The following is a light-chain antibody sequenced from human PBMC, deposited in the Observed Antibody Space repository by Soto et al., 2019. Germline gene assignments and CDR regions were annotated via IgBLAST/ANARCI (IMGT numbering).Light chain of an antibody. J-gene: IGKJ5*01. CDR2: DTS. CDR1: QSVSFW. CDR3: QQRQYWPPIT. V-gene: IGKV3-11*01. Sequence: TQSPSSLSASVGDRVTITCGASQSVSFWLAWYQQKPGQAPRLLIYDTSNRATGVPARFSGSGSGTDFTLTISSLEPEDCAIYYCQQRQYWPPITFGQGTRLEIK.